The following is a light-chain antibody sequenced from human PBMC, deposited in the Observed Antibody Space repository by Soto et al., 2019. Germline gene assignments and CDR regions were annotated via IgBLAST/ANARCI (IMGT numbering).Light chain of an antibody. CDR1: SSDVGAYSY. J-gene: IGLJ1*01. V-gene: IGLV2-14*01. CDR3: SSYTTRTTLYV. CDR2: DVS. Sequence: QSVLTQPASVSGSPGQSITISCTGTSSDVGAYSYVSWYQQHPGKAPKLIIYDVSDRPSGISNRFSGSKSGDTASLTISGLQAEDEADYYCSSYTTRTTLYVFGTGTKVTVL.